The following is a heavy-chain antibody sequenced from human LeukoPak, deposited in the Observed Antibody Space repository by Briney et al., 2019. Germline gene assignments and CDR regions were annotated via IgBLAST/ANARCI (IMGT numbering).Heavy chain of an antibody. D-gene: IGHD1-26*01. J-gene: IGHJ3*02. V-gene: IGHV3-30-3*01. Sequence: PGGSLRLSCAASGFTFSSYAMHWVRQAPGKGLEWVAVISYDGSNKYYADSVKGRFTISRDNSKNTLYLQMNSLRAEDTAVYYCARGHVGATASGAFDIWGQGTMVTVSS. CDR2: ISYDGSNK. CDR1: GFTFSSYA. CDR3: ARGHVGATASGAFDI.